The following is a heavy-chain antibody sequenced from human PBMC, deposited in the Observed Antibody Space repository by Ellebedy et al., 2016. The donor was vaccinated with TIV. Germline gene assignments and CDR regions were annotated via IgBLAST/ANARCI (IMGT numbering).Heavy chain of an antibody. J-gene: IGHJ4*02. V-gene: IGHV1-46*01. D-gene: IGHD5-18*01. CDR1: GYTFTNYY. Sequence: AASVKVSCKASGYTFTNYYIHWVRQDPGQGLEWMGLINPSASSTSYAQKFQDRVIMTWDTSTSTVYLELSSLRSEDTAIYYCAIHRDTALSFWGQGTLVTVSS. CDR3: AIHRDTALSF. CDR2: INPSASST.